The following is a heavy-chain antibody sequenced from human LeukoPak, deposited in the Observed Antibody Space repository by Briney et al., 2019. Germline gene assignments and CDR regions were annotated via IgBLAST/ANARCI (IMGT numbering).Heavy chain of an antibody. V-gene: IGHV3-30-3*01. D-gene: IGHD6-13*01. Sequence: GGSLRLSCAASGFTFSSYAMHWVRQAPGKGLEWVAVISYDGSNKYYADSVKGRFTISRDNSKNTLYLQMNSLRAEDTAVYYCARDRTAAGLDYWGQGTRVTVSS. CDR2: ISYDGSNK. J-gene: IGHJ4*02. CDR3: ARDRTAAGLDY. CDR1: GFTFSSYA.